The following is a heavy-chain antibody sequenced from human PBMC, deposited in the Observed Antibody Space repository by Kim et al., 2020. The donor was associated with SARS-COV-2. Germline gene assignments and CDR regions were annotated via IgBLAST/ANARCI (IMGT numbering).Heavy chain of an antibody. CDR3: ARVDYDFWSGYYAVDY. Sequence: GGSLRLSCAASGFTFSSYEMNWVRQAPGKGLEWLSYISSSGSTIYYADPVKGRFTISRDNAKNSLYLQMNSLRAEDTAVYYCARVDYDFWSGYYAVDYWG. CDR1: GFTFSSYE. D-gene: IGHD3-3*01. J-gene: IGHJ4*01. CDR2: ISSSGSTI. V-gene: IGHV3-48*03.